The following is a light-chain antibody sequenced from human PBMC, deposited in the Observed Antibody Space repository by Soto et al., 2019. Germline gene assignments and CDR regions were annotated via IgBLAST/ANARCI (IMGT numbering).Light chain of an antibody. J-gene: IGKJ2*01. CDR2: DAS. CDR3: QQYDNLPPYT. CDR1: QGISNY. Sequence: DIQMTQSPSSLSASVGDRVTITCQASQGISNYLNWYQQKLGKAPKLLIYDASNLEPGVPSRFSGSGSGTDFTFTISSLQPEDIATYYCQQYDNLPPYTFGQGTKLEIK. V-gene: IGKV1-33*01.